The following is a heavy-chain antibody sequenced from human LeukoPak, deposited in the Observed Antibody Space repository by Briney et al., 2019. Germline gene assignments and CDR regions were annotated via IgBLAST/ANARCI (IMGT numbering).Heavy chain of an antibody. J-gene: IGHJ5*02. D-gene: IGHD6-13*01. V-gene: IGHV4-34*01. CDR3: ARGHYSSSWYSRGWFDP. CDR1: GFTFSSYA. Sequence: PGGSLRLSCAASGFTFSSYAMSWIRQPPGKGLEWIGEINHSGSTNYNPSLKSRVTISVDTSKNQFSLKLSSVTAADTAVYYCARGHYSSSWYSRGWFDPWGQGTLVTVSS. CDR2: INHSGST.